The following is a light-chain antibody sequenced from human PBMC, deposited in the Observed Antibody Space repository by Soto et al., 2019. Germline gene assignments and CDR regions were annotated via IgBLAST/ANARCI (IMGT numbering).Light chain of an antibody. CDR1: QSVSSY. CDR2: DAS. V-gene: IGKV3-11*01. J-gene: IGKJ1*01. Sequence: EIVLTQSPATLSLSPGERATLSCRASQSVSSYLSWYQQKPGHAPRLLIYDASNRATGIPARFSGSGSGTDFPLTISSLDPEDLAVYYCQQRSNWPRTFGQGTKVEIK. CDR3: QQRSNWPRT.